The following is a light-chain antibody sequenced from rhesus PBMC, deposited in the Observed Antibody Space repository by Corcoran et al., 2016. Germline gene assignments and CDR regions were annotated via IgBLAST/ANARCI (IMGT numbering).Light chain of an antibody. CDR1: QRVSSW. V-gene: IGKV1-19*01. J-gene: IGKJ4*01. CDR2: DAS. CDR3: QQHDNSPLT. Sequence: DIQMTQSPSSLSASVGDKVTITCHASQRVSSWLAWYQQKPGKAPKPLIYDASSLQSGVPSRFNGSKTGTDYTLTISSLQPEDIATYYFQQHDNSPLTFGGGTKVEIK.